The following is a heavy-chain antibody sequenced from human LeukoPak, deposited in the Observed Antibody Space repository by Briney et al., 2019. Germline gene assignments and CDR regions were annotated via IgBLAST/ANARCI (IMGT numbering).Heavy chain of an antibody. D-gene: IGHD6-19*01. CDR3: ARDGWDYYYYGMDV. V-gene: IGHV3-23*01. CDR2: LTGSGDST. J-gene: IGHJ6*02. Sequence: GGSLRLSCAASGFPFSSYAMSWVRQAPGKGLVWVSALTGSGDSTYYADSVKGRFTISRDNAKNSLYLQMNSLRAEDTAVYYCARDGWDYYYYGMDVWGQGTTVTVSS. CDR1: GFPFSSYA.